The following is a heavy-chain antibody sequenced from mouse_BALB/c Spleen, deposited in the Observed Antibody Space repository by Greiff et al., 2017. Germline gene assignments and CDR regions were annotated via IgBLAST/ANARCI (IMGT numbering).Heavy chain of an antibody. CDR3: VRKGYDYDYAMDY. J-gene: IGHJ4*01. CDR2: IWTGGGT. CDR1: GFSLTSYD. V-gene: IGHV2-9-2*01. D-gene: IGHD2-4*01. Sequence: QVQLQQSGPGLVAPSQSLSITCTVSGFSLTSYDISWIRQPPGKGLEWLGVIWTGGGTNYNSAFMSRLSISKDNSKSQVFLKMNSLQTDDTAIYYCVRKGYDYDYAMDYWGQGTSVTVSS.